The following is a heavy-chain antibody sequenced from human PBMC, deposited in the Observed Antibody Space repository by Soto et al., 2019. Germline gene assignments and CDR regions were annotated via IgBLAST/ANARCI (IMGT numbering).Heavy chain of an antibody. J-gene: IGHJ5*02. CDR2: IYSSGST. D-gene: IGHD6-13*01. V-gene: IGHV4-59*01. CDR1: GDSISRDY. Sequence: QVQLQESGPGLVKPSETLSLTCTVSGDSISRDYWNWIRQPPGKGLEWIGYIYSSGSTNYNPSLRSRVTISLDTSKKHFSLNLSSVTAADTAVYYCAGVSDSSRWYLPIDPWGQGILVTVSS. CDR3: AGVSDSSRWYLPIDP.